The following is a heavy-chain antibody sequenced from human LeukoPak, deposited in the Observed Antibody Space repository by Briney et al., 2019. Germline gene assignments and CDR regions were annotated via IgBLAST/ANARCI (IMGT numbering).Heavy chain of an antibody. CDR2: IKQDGSEK. Sequence: GGSLRLSCAASGFTLSSYWMSWVRQAPGKGLEWVANIKQDGSEKYYVDSVKGRFTISRDSAKNSLYLQMNSLRAEDTAVYYCARAHTVTYFDYWGQGTLVTVSS. CDR3: ARAHTVTYFDY. V-gene: IGHV3-7*01. D-gene: IGHD4-11*01. CDR1: GFTLSSYW. J-gene: IGHJ4*02.